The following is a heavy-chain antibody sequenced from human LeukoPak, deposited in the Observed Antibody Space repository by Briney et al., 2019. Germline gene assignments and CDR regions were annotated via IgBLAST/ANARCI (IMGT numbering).Heavy chain of an antibody. CDR1: GGSISSYY. J-gene: IGHJ5*02. CDR3: ARDGHYDFWSGYYGGWFDP. V-gene: IGHV4-59*12. D-gene: IGHD3-3*01. Sequence: KPSETLSLTCTVSGGSISSYYWSWIRQPPGKGLEWIGYIYYSGSTNYNPSLKSRVTISIDTSKNQFSLKLSSVTAADTAVYYCARDGHYDFWSGYYGGWFDPWGQGTLVTVSS. CDR2: IYYSGST.